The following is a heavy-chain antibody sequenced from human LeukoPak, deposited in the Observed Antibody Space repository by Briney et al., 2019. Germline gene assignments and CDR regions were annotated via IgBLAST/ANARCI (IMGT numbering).Heavy chain of an antibody. CDR3: TRNHQFYFFHYMDV. CDR2: MNPYIGNA. CDR1: GYAFSRYD. J-gene: IGHJ6*03. Sequence: ASVKVSCKSSGYAFSRYDIHWVRQATGQGLEWMGWMNPYIGNAGYAPKFQGRDTMTRNTSISAAYMELSSLRSEDTGVYFCTRNHQFYFFHYMDVWGKGTTVTVSS. V-gene: IGHV1-8*01. D-gene: IGHD5-24*01.